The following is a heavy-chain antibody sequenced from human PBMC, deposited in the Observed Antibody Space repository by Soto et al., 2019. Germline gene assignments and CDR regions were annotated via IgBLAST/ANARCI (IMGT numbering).Heavy chain of an antibody. CDR2: VYHTGNA. Sequence: TQSLLCNVSGCSITPACCTVSWIRQTPGKALEWIGYVYHTGNAYPKPSLKSRVTISLDRSKNQFSLEMTSVTAADTALYYCASRPFYYYGLDVWGQGTTVTVSS. J-gene: IGHJ6*02. CDR3: ASRPFYYYGLDV. CDR1: GCSITPACCT. V-gene: IGHV4-30-2*01.